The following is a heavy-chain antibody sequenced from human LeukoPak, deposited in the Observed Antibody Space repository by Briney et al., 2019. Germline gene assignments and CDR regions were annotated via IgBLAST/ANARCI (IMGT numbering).Heavy chain of an antibody. CDR3: ARSYPFDY. CDR1: GFTFSSYW. J-gene: IGHJ4*02. V-gene: IGHV3-74*01. Sequence: PGGSLRLSCAASGFTFSSYWMHWVRQAPGKGLVWVSRISTGGSSTNYADSVKGRFTISRDNAKNTLYLQMNSLRAEDTAVYYCARSYPFDYWGQGTLVTVSS. CDR2: ISTGGSST. D-gene: IGHD1-26*01.